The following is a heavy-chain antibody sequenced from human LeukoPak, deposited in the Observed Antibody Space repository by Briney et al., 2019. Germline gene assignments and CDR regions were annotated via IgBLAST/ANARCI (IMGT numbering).Heavy chain of an antibody. D-gene: IGHD2-2*02. Sequence: GGSLRLSCAASGFTVSSNYMSWVRQAPGKGLEWVSVIYIGGSTYYADSVKGRFTISRDISKNTLYLQMNSLRAEDTAMYYCARLGFVVPAVIFDYWGQGTLLSVSS. CDR2: IYIGGST. CDR3: ARLGFVVPAVIFDY. CDR1: GFTVSSNY. J-gene: IGHJ4*02. V-gene: IGHV3-53*01.